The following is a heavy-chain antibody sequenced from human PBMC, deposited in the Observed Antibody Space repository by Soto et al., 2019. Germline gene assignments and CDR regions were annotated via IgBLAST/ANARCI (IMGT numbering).Heavy chain of an antibody. Sequence: SETLSLTCTVSGDTICSGGYYWSWIRQHPGKGLEWIGYIYYSGSTYYNPSLKSRVTISVDTSKNQFSLKLSPVTAADTAVYYCARSINPWGQETLVTVSS. D-gene: IGHD3-10*01. V-gene: IGHV4-31*03. CDR3: ARSINP. J-gene: IGHJ5*02. CDR2: IYYSGST. CDR1: GDTICSGGYY.